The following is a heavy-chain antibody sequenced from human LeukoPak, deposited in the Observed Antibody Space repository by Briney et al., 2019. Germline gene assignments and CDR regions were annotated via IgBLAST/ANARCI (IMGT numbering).Heavy chain of an antibody. CDR1: GFTVSSNY. D-gene: IGHD2-15*01. V-gene: IGHV3-66*01. J-gene: IGHJ4*02. CDR2: IYTGGTT. CDR3: AGDSTTCSGGSCYSH. Sequence: GGSLRLSCAASGFTVSSNYMSWVRQAPGKGLEWVSVIYTGGTTYYADSVKGRFTISRDNSKNTLYLQMNSLRAEDTAVYHCAGDSTTCSGGSCYSHWGQGTLVTVSS.